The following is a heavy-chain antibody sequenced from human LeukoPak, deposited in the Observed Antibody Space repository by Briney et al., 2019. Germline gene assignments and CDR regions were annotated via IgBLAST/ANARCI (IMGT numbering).Heavy chain of an antibody. CDR3: ARGDYDYVWGSYRYTSFDY. V-gene: IGHV4-31*02. CDR1: GFTFSSYA. Sequence: LRLSCAASGFTFSSYAMSWVRQAPGKGLEWIGYIYSSGSTYCNPSLKSRVTISIDTSKNQFSLTLSSVTAADTAVYYCARGDYDYVWGSYRYTSFDYWDQGTLVTVSS. CDR2: IYSSGST. J-gene: IGHJ4*02. D-gene: IGHD3-16*02.